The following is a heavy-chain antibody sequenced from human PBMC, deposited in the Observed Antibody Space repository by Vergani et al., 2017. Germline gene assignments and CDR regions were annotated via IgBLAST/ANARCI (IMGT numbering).Heavy chain of an antibody. Sequence: QVQLVQSGAEVKKPGASVKVSCRASGYSFSSYDISWVRQATGQGLEWMGWMNPNSGTTGYSQKFQGRVTMTTDTSTSTAYMELRSLKSDATAVYYCARVTMIRGAPADYWGQGTLVTVSS. CDR2: MNPNSGTT. CDR3: ARVTMIRGAPADY. CDR1: GYSFSSYD. V-gene: IGHV1-8*01. J-gene: IGHJ4*02. D-gene: IGHD3-10*01.